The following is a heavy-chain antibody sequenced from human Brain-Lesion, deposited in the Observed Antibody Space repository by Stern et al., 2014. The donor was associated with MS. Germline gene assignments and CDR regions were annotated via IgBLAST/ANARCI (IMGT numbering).Heavy chain of an antibody. V-gene: IGHV4-34*01. CDR1: GGSFSGYY. CDR3: ARGPYYFYGSGYDY. CDR2: IVHSVSG. D-gene: IGHD3-22*01. J-gene: IGHJ4*02. Sequence: QVQLQQSGAGLLKPSATLSLTCAVSGGSFSGYYWTWIRQSPEQGLELIGQIVHSVSGKYNPPHKRRVTMSVDASNTQSSLKLSSVTAADTAVYYCARGPYYFYGSGYDYWGQGTQVTVSS.